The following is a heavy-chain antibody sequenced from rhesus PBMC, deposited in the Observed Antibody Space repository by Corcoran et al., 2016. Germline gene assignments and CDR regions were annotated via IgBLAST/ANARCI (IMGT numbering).Heavy chain of an antibody. CDR2: IRKKAKWGTA. J-gene: IGHJ1*01. V-gene: IGHV3-116*01. CDR3: TTYLLYSGSSDEYFEF. Sequence: EMQLVESGGGLVQPGGSLRLSCAASGFTFSDHYMEWFRQAPGRGPEWVGFIRKKAKWGTAEDAASVKGRFTISRDDSKNVTYLQMNSLKTEDTAVYYCTTYLLYSGSSDEYFEFWGQGALVTVSS. D-gene: IGHD6-25*01. CDR1: GFTFSDHY.